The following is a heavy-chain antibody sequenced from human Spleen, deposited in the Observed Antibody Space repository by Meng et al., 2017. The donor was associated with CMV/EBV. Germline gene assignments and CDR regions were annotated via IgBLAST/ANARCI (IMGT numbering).Heavy chain of an antibody. CDR1: GGTFSGSP. D-gene: IGHD6-13*01. CDR3: VRRQQLVGNWFDP. Sequence: CKASGGTFSGSPINWVRQAPGQGLEWVGGIIPILGIADYAQKFQGRGTITADKSTSTAYMEVSSLRSDDTAVYYCVRRQQLVGNWFDPWGQGTLVTVSS. V-gene: IGHV1-69*10. J-gene: IGHJ5*02. CDR2: IIPILGIA.